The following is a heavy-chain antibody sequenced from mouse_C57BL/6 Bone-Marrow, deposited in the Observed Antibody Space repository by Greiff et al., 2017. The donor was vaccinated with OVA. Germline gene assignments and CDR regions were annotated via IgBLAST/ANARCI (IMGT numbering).Heavy chain of an antibody. CDR1: GYTFTSYW. V-gene: IGHV1-64*01. CDR2: IHPNSGST. CDR3: ARLSTVVPGFAY. Sequence: VQLQQPGAELVKPGASVKLSCKASGYTFTSYWMHWVKQRPGQGLEWIGMIHPNSGSTNYNEKFKSKATLTVDKSSSTAYMQLSSLTSEDSAVYYGARLSTVVPGFAYWGQGTLVTVSA. D-gene: IGHD1-1*01. J-gene: IGHJ3*01.